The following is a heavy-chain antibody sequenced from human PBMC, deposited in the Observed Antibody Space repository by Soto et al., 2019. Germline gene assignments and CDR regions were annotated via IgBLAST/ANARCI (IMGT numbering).Heavy chain of an antibody. CDR2: ISAGGSDT. D-gene: IGHD2-2*01. CDR1: GFVFSDYA. J-gene: IGHJ4*02. Sequence: EVQLLDSGGGRVQPGGSLRLSCVASGFVFSDYAMSWVRQAPGKGLEWVSAISAGGSDTYYADSVKGRFTVSRVNSKNTLYLQMNTLRAEDTAIYYCASVPIWCGSSSCYTEGFDSWGQGPLVTVSS. CDR3: ASVPIWCGSSSCYTEGFDS. V-gene: IGHV3-23*01.